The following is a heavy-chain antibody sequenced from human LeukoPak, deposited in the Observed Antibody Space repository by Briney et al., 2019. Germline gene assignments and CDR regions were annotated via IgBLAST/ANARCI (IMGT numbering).Heavy chain of an antibody. CDR3: ARGLTPDAFDI. J-gene: IGHJ3*02. CDR1: GYSISSGYY. CDR2: IYHSGRT. Sequence: PSETLSLTCNVSGYSISSGYYWGWIRQPPAKGLEWIGSIYHSGRTRYNPSLKSRVTISGDTSKNQFSLKLSSVTAAETAVYYCARGLTPDAFDIWGQGTMVTVSS. V-gene: IGHV4-38-2*02.